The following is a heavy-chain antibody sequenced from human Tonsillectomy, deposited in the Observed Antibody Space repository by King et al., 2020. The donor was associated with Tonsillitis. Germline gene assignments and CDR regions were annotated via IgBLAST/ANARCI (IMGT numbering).Heavy chain of an antibody. CDR1: GFTFSNAW. J-gene: IGHJ4*02. V-gene: IGHV3-15*01. CDR2: IKSKTDGGTT. Sequence: VQLVESGGGLVKPGGSLRLSCAASGFTFSNAWMSWVRQAPGKGLEWVVRIKSKTDGGTTDYAAPVKGRFTISRDDSKNTLYLQMNSLKTEDTAVYYCTTSSGWYGGFDYWGQGTLVTVSS. D-gene: IGHD6-19*01. CDR3: TTSSGWYGGFDY.